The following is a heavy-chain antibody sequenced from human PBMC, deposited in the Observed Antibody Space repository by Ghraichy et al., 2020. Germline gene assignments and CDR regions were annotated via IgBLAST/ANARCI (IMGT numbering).Heavy chain of an antibody. CDR2: IIPILGIA. Sequence: SVKVSCKASGGTFSSYTISWVRQAPGQGLEWMGRIIPILGIANYAQKFQGRVTITADKSTSTAYMELSSLRSEDTAVYYCARGWGSGGSSFYGMDVWGQGTTVTVSS. CDR1: GGTFSSYT. D-gene: IGHD2-15*01. V-gene: IGHV1-69*02. CDR3: ARGWGSGGSSFYGMDV. J-gene: IGHJ6*02.